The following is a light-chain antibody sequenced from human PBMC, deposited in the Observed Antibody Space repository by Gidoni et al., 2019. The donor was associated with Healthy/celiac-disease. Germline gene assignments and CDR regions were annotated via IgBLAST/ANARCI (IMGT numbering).Light chain of an antibody. CDR3: QQYYSTPPLT. CDR2: AAS. J-gene: IGKJ1*01. Sequence: DIQMTQSPSSLSASVGDRVTITCRASQGISNSLAWYQQKPGKAPKLLLYAASRLESGVPSRFSGSGSGTDYTLTISSLQPEDFATYYCQQYYSTPPLTFGQGTKVEIK. V-gene: IGKV1-NL1*01. CDR1: QGISNS.